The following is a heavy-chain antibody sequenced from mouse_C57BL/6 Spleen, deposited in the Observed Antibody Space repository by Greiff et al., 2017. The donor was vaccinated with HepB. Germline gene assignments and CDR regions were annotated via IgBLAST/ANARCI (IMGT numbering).Heavy chain of an antibody. Sequence: VQLKQSGAELVRPGTSVKMSCKASGYTFTNYWIGWAKQRPGHGLEWIGDIYPGGGYTNYNEKFKGKATLTAEKSSSTAYMQFSSLTSEDSAIYYWARKSLYYFDYWGQGTTLTVSS. CDR3: ARKSLYYFDY. CDR2: IYPGGGYT. CDR1: GYTFTNYW. J-gene: IGHJ2*01. V-gene: IGHV1-63*01. D-gene: IGHD6-2*01.